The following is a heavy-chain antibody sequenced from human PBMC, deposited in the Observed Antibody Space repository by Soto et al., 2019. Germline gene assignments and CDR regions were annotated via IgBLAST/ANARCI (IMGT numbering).Heavy chain of an antibody. CDR3: ARVHYYGSGDYYYYMDV. J-gene: IGHJ6*03. D-gene: IGHD3-10*01. CDR2: IYYSGST. Sequence: QVQLQESGPGLVKPSETLSLTCTVSGGSISSYYWSWIRQPPGKGLEWIGYIYYSGSTNYNPSLKSRVTISVDTSKNQFSLKLSSVTAADTAVYYCARVHYYGSGDYYYYMDVWGKGTTVTVSS. V-gene: IGHV4-59*08. CDR1: GGSISSYY.